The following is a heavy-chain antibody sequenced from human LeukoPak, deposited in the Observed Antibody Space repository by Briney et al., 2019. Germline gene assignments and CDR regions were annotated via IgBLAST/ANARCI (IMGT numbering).Heavy chain of an antibody. V-gene: IGHV3-7*01. CDR1: GFTFSNYG. Sequence: GGSLRLSCAASGFTFSNYGMNWVRQAPGKGLEWVANIKQDGSEKYYVDSVKGRFTISRDNAKNSLYLQMNSLRAEDTAVYYCARDGVRGSGSYSTWGQGTLVTVSS. D-gene: IGHD3-10*01. CDR3: ARDGVRGSGSYST. J-gene: IGHJ5*02. CDR2: IKQDGSEK.